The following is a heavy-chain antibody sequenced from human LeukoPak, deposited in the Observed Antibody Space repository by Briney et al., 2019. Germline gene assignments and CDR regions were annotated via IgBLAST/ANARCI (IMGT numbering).Heavy chain of an antibody. J-gene: IGHJ4*02. CDR1: GFTFSSYA. CDR3: AKGLRGYSYGYADY. D-gene: IGHD5-18*01. Sequence: GGSLRLSCAASGFTFSSYAMSWVHQAPGKGLEWVSAISGSGGSTYYADSVKGRFTISRDNSKNTLYLQMNSLRAEDTAVYYCAKGLRGYSYGYADYWGQGTLVTVSS. CDR2: ISGSGGST. V-gene: IGHV3-23*01.